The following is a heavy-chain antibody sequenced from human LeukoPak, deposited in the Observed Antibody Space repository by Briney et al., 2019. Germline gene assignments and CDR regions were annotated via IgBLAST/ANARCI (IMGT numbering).Heavy chain of an antibody. CDR2: IYYSGST. CDR1: GGSISSYY. J-gene: IGHJ6*03. V-gene: IGHV4-59*01. Sequence: PSETLSLTCTVSGGSISSYYWSWIRQPPGKGLVWVGYIYYSGSTHYNPSLKSRVIISVGTSKNQYSLKLRSVTAADTAVYYCARDSGFVYSNYHYYYYMDVWGKGTTVTASS. CDR3: ARDSGFVYSNYHYYYYMDV. D-gene: IGHD4-11*01.